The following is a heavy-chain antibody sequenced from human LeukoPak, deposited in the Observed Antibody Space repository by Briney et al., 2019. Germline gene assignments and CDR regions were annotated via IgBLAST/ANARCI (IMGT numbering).Heavy chain of an antibody. J-gene: IGHJ4*02. Sequence: GTSLRLSGVASGFTFTNYAMSWVRQAPGKGLEWVSAITGTDGSSYYADSVKGRFTISRDNSKNTLYLQVNSLRAEDTAVYYCAKWGDYDILTGYYVPDYWGQGTLVTVSS. D-gene: IGHD3-9*01. CDR1: GFTFTNYA. V-gene: IGHV3-23*01. CDR2: ITGTDGSS. CDR3: AKWGDYDILTGYYVPDY.